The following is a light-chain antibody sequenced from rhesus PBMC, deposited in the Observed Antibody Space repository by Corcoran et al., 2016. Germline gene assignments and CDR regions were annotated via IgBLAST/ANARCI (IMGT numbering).Light chain of an antibody. CDR1: GGDIGAYNF. Sequence: QAALTQPRSVSGSPGQSVTISCTGTGGDIGAYNFVSWYQMHPGSAPKLMIYEVSKRPSGVSDRFSGPKSGHTASLAISGLQAEDEADYYCCSYAGSYTFYVFGVGTRLTVL. V-gene: IGLV2-32*01. CDR2: EVS. CDR3: CSYAGSYTFYV. J-gene: IGLJ1*01.